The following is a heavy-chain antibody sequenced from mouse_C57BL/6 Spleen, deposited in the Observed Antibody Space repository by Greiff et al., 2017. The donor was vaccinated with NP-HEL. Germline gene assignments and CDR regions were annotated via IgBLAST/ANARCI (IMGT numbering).Heavy chain of an antibody. D-gene: IGHD1-1*01. CDR3: ARGCSYGSSYVLFAY. J-gene: IGHJ3*01. CDR1: GYTFTSYW. V-gene: IGHV1-52*01. Sequence: QVQLQQPGAELVRPGSSVKLSCKASGYTFTSYWMHWVKQRPIQGLEWIGNIDPSDSETHYNQKFKDKATLTVDKSSSTAYMQLSSLTSEASAVYYCARGCSYGSSYVLFAYWGQGTLVTVSA. CDR2: IDPSDSET.